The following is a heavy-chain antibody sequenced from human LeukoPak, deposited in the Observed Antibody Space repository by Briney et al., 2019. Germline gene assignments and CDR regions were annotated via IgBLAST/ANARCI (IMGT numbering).Heavy chain of an antibody. V-gene: IGHV3-23*01. CDR2: SGSGDSK. Sequence: SGSGDSKYYVDSVEGRFTIYRDNSKNTLFLQMDTLGAEDTAVYYCAKGGMSMIRGGAFDYWGQGSRVTVSS. D-gene: IGHD3-10*01. CDR3: AKGGMSMIRGGAFDY. J-gene: IGHJ4*02.